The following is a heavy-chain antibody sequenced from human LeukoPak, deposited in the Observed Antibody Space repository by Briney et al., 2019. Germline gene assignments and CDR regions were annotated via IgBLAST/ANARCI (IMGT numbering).Heavy chain of an antibody. CDR3: ARAVGAVAEFYYYMDV. CDR2: IYYSGST. CDR1: GGSISSYY. V-gene: IGHV4-59*01. J-gene: IGHJ6*03. D-gene: IGHD6-19*01. Sequence: SETLSLTCTVSGGSISSYYWGWIRQPPGKGLEWIGYIYYSGSTNYNPSLKSRVTISVDTSKNQFSLKLSSVTAADTAVYYCARAVGAVAEFYYYMDVWGKGTTVTVSS.